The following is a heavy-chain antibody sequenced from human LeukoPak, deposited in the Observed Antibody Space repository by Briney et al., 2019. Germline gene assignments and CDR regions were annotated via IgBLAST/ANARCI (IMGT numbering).Heavy chain of an antibody. CDR3: ARDWGTSSLYLVN. Sequence: GGSLRLSCAASGFTFSSNGMHWVRQAPGKGLEWVAFIQNDGNNKKYADSVKGRFTISRDNSKNTLYLQMNSLRAEDTAVYYCARDWGTSSLYLVNWGQGTLFTVSS. J-gene: IGHJ4*02. CDR2: IQNDGNNK. CDR1: GFTFSSNG. D-gene: IGHD6-6*01. V-gene: IGHV3-30*02.